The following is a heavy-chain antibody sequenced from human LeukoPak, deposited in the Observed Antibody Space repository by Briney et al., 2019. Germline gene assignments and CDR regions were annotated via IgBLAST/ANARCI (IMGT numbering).Heavy chain of an antibody. D-gene: IGHD3-3*01. V-gene: IGHV1-18*01. CDR3: ARFTFWSGYYPFDY. J-gene: IGHJ4*02. Sequence: VASVKVSCKASGYTFTSYGISWVRQAPGQGLEWMGWISAYNGNTNYAQKLQGRVTMTTDTSTSTAYMELRSLRCDDTAVYYCARFTFWSGYYPFDYWGQGTLVTVSS. CDR1: GYTFTSYG. CDR2: ISAYNGNT.